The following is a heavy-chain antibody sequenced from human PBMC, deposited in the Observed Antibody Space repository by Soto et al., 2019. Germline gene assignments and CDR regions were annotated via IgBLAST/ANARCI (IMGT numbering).Heavy chain of an antibody. Sequence: PSETLSLTCAVYGGSFSGYCWSWIRQPPGKGLEWIGEINHSGSTNYNPSLKSRVTISVDTSKNQFSLKLSSVTAADTAVYYCAREIPFSSGYYKGYYYYGMDVWGQGTTVTVSS. CDR1: GGSFSGYC. J-gene: IGHJ6*02. CDR3: AREIPFSSGYYKGYYYYGMDV. D-gene: IGHD3-22*01. V-gene: IGHV4-34*01. CDR2: INHSGST.